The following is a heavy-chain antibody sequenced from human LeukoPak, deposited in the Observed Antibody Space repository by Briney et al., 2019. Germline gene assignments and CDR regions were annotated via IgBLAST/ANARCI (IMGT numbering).Heavy chain of an antibody. V-gene: IGHV1-2*02. CDR3: ARDLEPVLLWFGEFDP. CDR2: INPNSGGT. CDR1: GYTFTGYY. D-gene: IGHD3-10*01. J-gene: IGHJ5*02. Sequence: ASVKVSCKASGYTFTGYYMHWVRQAPGQGLEWMGWINPNSGGTNYAQKLQGRVTMTTDTSTSTAYMELRSLRSDDTAVYYCARDLEPVLLWFGEFDPWGQGTLVTVSS.